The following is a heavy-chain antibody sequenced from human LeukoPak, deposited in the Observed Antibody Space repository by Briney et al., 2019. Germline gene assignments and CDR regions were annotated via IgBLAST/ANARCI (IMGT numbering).Heavy chain of an antibody. D-gene: IGHD3-22*01. CDR3: AAGPYYYDSSGYAVRAFDI. V-gene: IGHV1-18*01. Sequence: GASVKVSCKASGYTFTSYGISWVRQAPGQGLEWMGWISAYNGNTNYAQKLQGRVTMTTDTSTSTAYMELRSLRSDDTAVYYCAAGPYYYDSSGYAVRAFDIWGQGTMVTVSS. CDR2: ISAYNGNT. J-gene: IGHJ3*02. CDR1: GYTFTSYG.